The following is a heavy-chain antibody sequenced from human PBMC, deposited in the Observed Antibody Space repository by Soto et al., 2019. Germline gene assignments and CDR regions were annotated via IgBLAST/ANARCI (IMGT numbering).Heavy chain of an antibody. CDR1: GYTFTSYA. V-gene: IGHV1-3*05. CDR3: SRSIVVVPALVY. Sequence: QVQLVQSGAEEKKPFTSVKCSFKASGYTFTSYAMHWVRQAPGQRLEWMGWINAGNGNTKYSQKFQGRVTITRDTSASTAYMELSSLRSEDTAVYYCSRSIVVVPALVYWGQGPLVTVSS. D-gene: IGHD2-21*01. J-gene: IGHJ4*02. CDR2: INAGNGNT.